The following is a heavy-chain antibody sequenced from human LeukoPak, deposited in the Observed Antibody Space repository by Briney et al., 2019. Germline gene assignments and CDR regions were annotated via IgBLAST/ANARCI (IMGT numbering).Heavy chain of an antibody. J-gene: IGHJ4*02. CDR1: GFTVSSNY. CDR2: ISYDGNNI. Sequence: GGSLRLSCAASGFTVSSNYMNWVRQAPGKGLEWVAVISYDGNNIYYVDSVKGRFTISRDNSKNTLYLQMNSLRAEDTAVYFCASISGASWGDYWGQGTLVTVSS. V-gene: IGHV3-30-3*01. D-gene: IGHD3-16*01. CDR3: ASISGASWGDY.